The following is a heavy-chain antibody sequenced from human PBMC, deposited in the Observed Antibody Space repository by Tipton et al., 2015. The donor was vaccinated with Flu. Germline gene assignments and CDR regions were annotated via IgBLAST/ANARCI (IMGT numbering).Heavy chain of an antibody. J-gene: IGHJ4*02. V-gene: IGHV3-21*01. Sequence: SLRLSCAASGFTFSTYSMNWVRQAPGKGLEWVSLISRSSTYIHYADSVKGRFTISRDNANNLVFLQMNSLRGEDTAVYYCARDGGRDSLWLWGQGTPVTASS. CDR1: GFTFSTYS. D-gene: IGHD3-16*01. CDR3: ARDGGRDSLWL. CDR2: ISRSSTYI.